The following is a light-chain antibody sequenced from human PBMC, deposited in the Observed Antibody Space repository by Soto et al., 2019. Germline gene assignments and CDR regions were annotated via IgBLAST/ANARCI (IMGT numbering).Light chain of an antibody. CDR1: SSDVGGYSY. Sequence: QSALTQPPSASGSPGQSVTISCTGASSDVGGYSYVSWYQQHPGKAPKLMIYEVSKRPSGVPDRFSGSKFGNTASLTVSGLQAEDEADYYCSSYTSTTTRVFGTGTKVTVL. CDR3: SSYTSTTTRV. J-gene: IGLJ1*01. CDR2: EVS. V-gene: IGLV2-8*01.